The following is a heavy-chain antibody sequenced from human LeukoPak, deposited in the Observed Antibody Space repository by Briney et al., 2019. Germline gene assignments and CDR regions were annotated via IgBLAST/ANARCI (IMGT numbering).Heavy chain of an antibody. D-gene: IGHD4-17*01. CDR2: INPSGGST. J-gene: IGHJ4*02. V-gene: IGHV1-46*01. CDR1: GYTFTSHY. Sequence: ASVKVSCKASGYTFTSHYMHWVRQAPGQGLEWMGIINPSGGSTSYAQKFQGRVTMTRDTSTSTVYMGLSSLRSEDTAVYYCARAPIGDYYVDYWGQGTLVTVSS. CDR3: ARAPIGDYYVDY.